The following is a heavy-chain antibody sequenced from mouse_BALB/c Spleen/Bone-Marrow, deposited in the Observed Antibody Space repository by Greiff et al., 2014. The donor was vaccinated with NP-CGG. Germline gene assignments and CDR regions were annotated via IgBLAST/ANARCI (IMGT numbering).Heavy chain of an antibody. J-gene: IGHJ2*01. Sequence: QVQLQQPGAELVRPGSSVKISCKASGYAFSNYWMNWVKQRPGQGLEWIGQIFPGDGDTNYNGKFKGKATLTADKSSSTAYMQLNSLTTEDSAVYFCARSNYGYDVYFDYWGQGTTLTVSS. CDR3: ARSNYGYDVYFDY. D-gene: IGHD2-2*01. CDR2: IFPGDGDT. V-gene: IGHV1-80*01. CDR1: GYAFSNYW.